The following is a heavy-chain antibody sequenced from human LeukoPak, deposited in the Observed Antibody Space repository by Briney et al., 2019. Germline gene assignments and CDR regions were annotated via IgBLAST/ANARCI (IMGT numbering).Heavy chain of an antibody. CDR3: TKNTHDY. V-gene: IGHV3-7*01. CDR2: IKGDGSGK. CDR1: GFTFSGSW. J-gene: IGHJ4*02. D-gene: IGHD1/OR15-1a*01. Sequence: GGSLRLSCAASGFTFSGSWMSWVRQAPGKGLEWVATIKGDGSGKFYVDSVKGRFAISRDDAKSSLFLQMDSLRSEDTAVYYCTKNTHDYWGQGTLVPVSS.